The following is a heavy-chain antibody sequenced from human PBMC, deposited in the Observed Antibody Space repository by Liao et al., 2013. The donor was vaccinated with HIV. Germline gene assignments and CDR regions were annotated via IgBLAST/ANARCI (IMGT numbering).Heavy chain of an antibody. V-gene: IGHV4-61*02. J-gene: IGHJ4*02. CDR3: ASLRTIVPAAFDS. Sequence: QVQLQESGPGLVKPSQTLSLTCTVSGGSISSGSYYWSWIRQPAGKGLEWIGRIYTSGSTNYNPSLKSRVTISLDTSKNQFSLNLSSVTAADSAVYYCASLRTIVPAAFDSWGQGTLVTVSS. CDR2: IYTSGST. D-gene: IGHD2-2*01. CDR1: GGSISSGSYY.